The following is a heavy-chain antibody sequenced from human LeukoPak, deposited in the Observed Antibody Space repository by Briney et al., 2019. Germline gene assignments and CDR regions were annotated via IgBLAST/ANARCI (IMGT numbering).Heavy chain of an antibody. D-gene: IGHD6-19*01. J-gene: IGHJ4*02. V-gene: IGHV3-30*04. CDR2: ISYDGRSK. CDR1: GFTFSSYA. Sequence: GRSLRLSCAAPGFTFSSYAIHWVREAPGKGLERVAVISYDGRSKYYADSVKGRFTISRDNPKNTLYLQMNSLRAEDTAYYYCARGGTYSSGWNYWGQGALVTVSS. CDR3: ARGGTYSSGWNY.